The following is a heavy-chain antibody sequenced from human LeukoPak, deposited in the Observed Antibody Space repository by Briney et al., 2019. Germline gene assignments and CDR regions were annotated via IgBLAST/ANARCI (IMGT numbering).Heavy chain of an antibody. Sequence: GGSLRLSCAASGFTISSNWMHWVRQAPGKGLVWVSRINEDGSTTNYADSVKGRSTIFRDNAKNTLYLQMNSLRAEDTAVYYCVRDLGGRSGHWGQGTLVTVSS. CDR2: INEDGSTT. J-gene: IGHJ4*02. CDR3: VRDLGGRSGH. D-gene: IGHD1-26*01. V-gene: IGHV3-74*01. CDR1: GFTISSNW.